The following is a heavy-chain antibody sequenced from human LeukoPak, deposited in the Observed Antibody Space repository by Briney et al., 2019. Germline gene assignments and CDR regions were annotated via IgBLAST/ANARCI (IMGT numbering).Heavy chain of an antibody. D-gene: IGHD5-18*01. CDR3: ARRRGYSYGYFDY. J-gene: IGHJ4*02. CDR2: INHSGST. CDR1: GGSFSGYY. Sequence: SETLSLTCAVYGGSFSGYYWSWIRQPPGKGLEWVGEINHSGSTNYNPSLKSRVTISVDTSKNQFSLKLSSVTAADTAVYYCARRRGYSYGYFDYWGQGTLVTVSS. V-gene: IGHV4-34*01.